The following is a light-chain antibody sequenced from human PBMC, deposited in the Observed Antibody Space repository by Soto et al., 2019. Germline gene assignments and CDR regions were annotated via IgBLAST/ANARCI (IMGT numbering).Light chain of an antibody. Sequence: EIVMTQSPSTLSVSPGERATLSCRASQSVSSNLAWYQQKPGQAPRLLIYGASTRATGIPARFSGSGSGTEFTLTISSLQSEDFAVYYCQQYHNWPPLTFGRGTKVEIK. V-gene: IGKV3-15*01. J-gene: IGKJ1*01. CDR2: GAS. CDR3: QQYHNWPPLT. CDR1: QSVSSN.